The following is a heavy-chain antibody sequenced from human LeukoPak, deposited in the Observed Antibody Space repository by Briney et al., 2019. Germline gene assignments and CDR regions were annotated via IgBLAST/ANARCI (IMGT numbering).Heavy chain of an antibody. V-gene: IGHV3-7*01. CDR1: GFTFSSYW. D-gene: IGHD4-17*01. CDR2: IKKDGSEK. Sequence: GGSLRLSCAASGFTFSSYWMSWVRQAPGKGLEWVANIKKDGSEKYYVDSVKGRFTISRDNAKNSLYLQMNSLRAEDTAVYYCARDGYGDYQGVVAFDIWGQGTMVTVSS. CDR3: ARDGYGDYQGVVAFDI. J-gene: IGHJ3*02.